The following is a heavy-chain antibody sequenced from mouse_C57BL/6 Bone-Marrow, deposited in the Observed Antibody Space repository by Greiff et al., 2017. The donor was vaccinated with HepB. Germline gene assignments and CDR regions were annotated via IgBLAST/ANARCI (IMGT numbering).Heavy chain of an antibody. V-gene: IGHV1-15*01. CDR3: TRGLRLLFDY. D-gene: IGHD3-2*02. J-gene: IGHJ2*01. Sequence: VQLKESGAELVRPGASVTLSCKASGYTFTDYEMHWVKQTPVHGLEWIGAIDPETGGTAYNQKFKGKAILTADKSSSTAYMELRSLTSEDSAVYYCTRGLRLLFDYWGQGTTLTVSS. CDR2: IDPETGGT. CDR1: GYTFTDYE.